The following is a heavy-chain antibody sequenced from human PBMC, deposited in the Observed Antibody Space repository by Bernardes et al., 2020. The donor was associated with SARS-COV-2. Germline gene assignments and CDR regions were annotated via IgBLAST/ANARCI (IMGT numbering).Heavy chain of an antibody. V-gene: IGHV3-20*01. Sequence: GGSLRLSCAASGFTFDDYGMSRVRQAPGKGLEWVSCINWNCGSTGYADSVKGRFTISRDNAKNSLYLQMNSLRAEDTALYHCARGWETWDYGSGGYWGQGTLVTVSS. J-gene: IGHJ4*02. CDR1: GFTFDDYG. CDR2: INWNCGST. CDR3: ARGWETWDYGSGGY. D-gene: IGHD3-10*01.